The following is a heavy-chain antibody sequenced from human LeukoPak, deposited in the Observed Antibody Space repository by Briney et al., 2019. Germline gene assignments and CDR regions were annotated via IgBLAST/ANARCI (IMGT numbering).Heavy chain of an antibody. Sequence: SSETLSLTCTVSGGSISSSSYYWGWIRQPPGKGLEWIGSIYYSGSTYYNPSLKSRVTISVDTSKNQFSLKLSSVTAADTAVYYCARQERGYSYGYNAFDIWGQGTMVTVSS. CDR1: GGSISSSSYY. V-gene: IGHV4-39*01. D-gene: IGHD5-18*01. CDR3: ARQERGYSYGYNAFDI. J-gene: IGHJ3*02. CDR2: IYYSGST.